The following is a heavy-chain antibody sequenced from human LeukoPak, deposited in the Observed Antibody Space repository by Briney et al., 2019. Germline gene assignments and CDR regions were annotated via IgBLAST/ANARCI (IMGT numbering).Heavy chain of an antibody. Sequence: PGGSLRLSCTASAITFSNSWMSWVRQAPGKGLEWVANIKQDGSETNYVDSVKGRFTISRDNAKNSLFLQMNSLRGGDTAIYYCARHLAGDSLYRQFEYWGQGTLVTVSS. CDR2: IKQDGSET. V-gene: IGHV3-7*04. J-gene: IGHJ4*02. CDR1: AITFSNSW. D-gene: IGHD5/OR15-5a*01. CDR3: ARHLAGDSLYRQFEY.